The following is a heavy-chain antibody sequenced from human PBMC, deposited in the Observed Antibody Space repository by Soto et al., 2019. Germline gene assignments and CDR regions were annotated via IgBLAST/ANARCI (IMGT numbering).Heavy chain of an antibody. D-gene: IGHD2-15*01. CDR3: ARHVDASPFDS. V-gene: IGHV5-51*01. CDR1: GYSFTTYW. J-gene: IGHJ4*02. Sequence: LKISCEGSGYSFTTYWIGWVRQMPGKGLEWMGVIYPADSDTAYSPSFQGQVTISADKSISTAYLQWSSLKSSDTAIYYCARHVDASPFDSWGQGTLVTVSS. CDR2: IYPADSDT.